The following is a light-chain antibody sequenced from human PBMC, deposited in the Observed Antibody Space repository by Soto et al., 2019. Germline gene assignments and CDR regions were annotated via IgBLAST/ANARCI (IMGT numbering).Light chain of an antibody. CDR3: QHYKDWPRA. CDR2: GAS. Sequence: EIVMTQSPATLSVSPGEGVTLSCRASQGVDINLAWYQQKLGQPPRLLIFGASTRATGIPARFSGSGSGTEFTLTISSLPSEDFAIYYCQHYKDWPRAFGLGTKVEIK. V-gene: IGKV3-15*01. CDR1: QGVDIN. J-gene: IGKJ1*01.